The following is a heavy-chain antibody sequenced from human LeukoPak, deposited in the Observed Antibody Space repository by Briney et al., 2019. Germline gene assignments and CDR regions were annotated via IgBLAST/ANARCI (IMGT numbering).Heavy chain of an antibody. CDR2: ISGSGGSA. D-gene: IGHD3-22*01. CDR3: AKRYYYNSRGSPFDY. CDR1: GFIFSNYA. V-gene: IGHV3-23*01. J-gene: IGHJ4*02. Sequence: GGSLRLSCAASGFIFSNYAMSWVREAPGKGLEWVSGISGSGGSAYYADSVKGRFTISRDTSKNTLYLQMNSLRAEDTALYYCAKRYYYNSRGSPFDYWGQGTLVTVSS.